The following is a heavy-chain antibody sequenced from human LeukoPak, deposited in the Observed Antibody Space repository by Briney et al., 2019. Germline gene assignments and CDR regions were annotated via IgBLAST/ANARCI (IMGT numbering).Heavy chain of an antibody. V-gene: IGHV3-33*01. D-gene: IGHD2-15*01. Sequence: QPGGSLRLSGAASGFTFSSYGMHWVRQAPGKGLEWVALIWYDGSNKYYADSVKGRFTISRDNSKNTLYLQMNSLRAEDTAVYYCARDPTGYCSGGSCYPAYWGQGTLVTVSS. CDR2: IWYDGSNK. J-gene: IGHJ4*02. CDR3: ARDPTGYCSGGSCYPAY. CDR1: GFTFSSYG.